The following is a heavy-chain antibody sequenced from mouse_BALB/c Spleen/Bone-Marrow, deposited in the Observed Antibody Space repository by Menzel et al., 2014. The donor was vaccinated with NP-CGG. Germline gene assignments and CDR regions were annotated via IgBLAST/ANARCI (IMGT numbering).Heavy chain of an antibody. CDR1: GFTFTDYY. CDR3: ARDDYYAMDY. V-gene: IGHV7-3*02. J-gene: IGHJ4*01. CDR2: IRNEANGYTT. Sequence: EVQLQQSGGGLVQPGGSLRLSCATSGFTFTDYYMSWVRQPPGKALEWLGFIRNEANGYTTEYSASVKGRFTISRDNSQSILYLQMNTLRAEDSATYYCARDDYYAMDYWGQGTSVTVSS.